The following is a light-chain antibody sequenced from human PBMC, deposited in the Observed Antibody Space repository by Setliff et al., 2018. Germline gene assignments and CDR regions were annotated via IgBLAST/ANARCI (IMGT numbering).Light chain of an antibody. J-gene: IGLJ2*01. CDR1: SSDIGGYDY. CDR2: DVT. Sequence: QSALAQPASVSGSPGQSITISCTGTSSDIGGYDYVSWYQQHPGKAPKLIIYDVTKRPSGVSDRFSGSKSGDTASLTVSGLQADDEADYYCCSYGGDFTWVFGGGTK. CDR3: CSYGGDFTWV. V-gene: IGLV2-14*03.